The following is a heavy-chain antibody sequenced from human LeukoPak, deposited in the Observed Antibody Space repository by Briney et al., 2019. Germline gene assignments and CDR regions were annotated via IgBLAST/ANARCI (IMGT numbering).Heavy chain of an antibody. Sequence: PSETLSLTCTVSGGSISSGSYYWSWIRQPAGKGLEWIGHIYTSGSTNYNPSLKSRVTISVDTSKNQFSLKLSSATAADTAVYYCARSRSGSGRPYFWFDPWGQGTLVTVSS. V-gene: IGHV4-61*09. CDR3: ARSRSGSGRPYFWFDP. D-gene: IGHD3-10*01. J-gene: IGHJ5*02. CDR1: GGSISSGSYY. CDR2: IYTSGST.